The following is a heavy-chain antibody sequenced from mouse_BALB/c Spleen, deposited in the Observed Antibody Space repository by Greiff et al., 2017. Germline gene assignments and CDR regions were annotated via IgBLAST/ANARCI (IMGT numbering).Heavy chain of an antibody. CDR2: ISSGGSYT. J-gene: IGHJ2*01. Sequence: EVHLVESGGGLVKPGGSLKLSCAASGFTFSSYTMSWVRQTPEKRLEWVATISSGGSYTYYPDSVKGRFTISRDNAKNTLYLQMSSLKSEDTAMYYCTREDLDYWGQGTTLTVSS. CDR3: TREDLDY. CDR1: GFTFSSYT. V-gene: IGHV5-6-4*01.